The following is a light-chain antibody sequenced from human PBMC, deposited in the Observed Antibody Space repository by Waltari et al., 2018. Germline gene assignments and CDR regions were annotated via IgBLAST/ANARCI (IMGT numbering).Light chain of an antibody. CDR3: CSFTATHTLL. Sequence: SALTHPASVSGSPGPSITSSCTGTNNDLGGPKFFFSYQQHPGIAPQLMIYDVTARPSGISYRFSGSKSANTASLTISGLLPEDDAIYYCCSFTATHTLLFGGGTTVTVL. CDR2: DVT. J-gene: IGLJ2*01. V-gene: IGLV2-14*03. CDR1: NNDLGGPKF.